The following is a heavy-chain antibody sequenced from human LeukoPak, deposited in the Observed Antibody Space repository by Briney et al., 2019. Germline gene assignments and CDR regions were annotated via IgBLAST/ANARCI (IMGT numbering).Heavy chain of an antibody. V-gene: IGHV4-34*01. D-gene: IGHD2-15*01. J-gene: IGHJ5*02. CDR2: IDERGRT. CDR3: ARPHYCRSTTCSGPLDL. CDR1: GGSLTSYY. Sequence: SETLSLTCAVYGGSLTSYYWSWIRQTPGRGLEWIGEIDERGRTIYNPSFRSRVTISVDTSKNQFSLKMRFVTAADTAVYYCARPHYCRSTTCSGPLDLWGQGTQVTVSS.